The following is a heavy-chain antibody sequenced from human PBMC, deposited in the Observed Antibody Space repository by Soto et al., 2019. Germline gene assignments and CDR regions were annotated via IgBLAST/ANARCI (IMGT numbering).Heavy chain of an antibody. Sequence: GGSLRLSCAASGFTVSSNYMSWVRQAPGKGLEWVSVIYSGGSTYYADSVKGRFTISRDNSKNTLYLQMNSLRAEDTAVYYCARSPEYDYGDYVDYYYMDVWGKGTTVTVSS. J-gene: IGHJ6*03. CDR1: GFTVSSNY. D-gene: IGHD4-17*01. CDR2: IYSGGST. V-gene: IGHV3-66*01. CDR3: ARSPEYDYGDYVDYYYMDV.